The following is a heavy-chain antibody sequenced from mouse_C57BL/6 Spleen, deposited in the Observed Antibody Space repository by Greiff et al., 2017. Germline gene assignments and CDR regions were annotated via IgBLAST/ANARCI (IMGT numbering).Heavy chain of an antibody. D-gene: IGHD1-1*01. CDR1: GYTFTSYW. Sequence: QVQLQQSGAELVRPGSSVKLSCKASGYTFTSYWMDWVKQRPGQGLEWIGNIYPSDSETHYNQKFKDKATLTVDKSSSTAYMQLSSLTSEDSAVYYCAIYYYGSSYFDYWGQGTTLTVSS. CDR3: AIYYYGSSYFDY. CDR2: IYPSDSET. J-gene: IGHJ2*01. V-gene: IGHV1-61*01.